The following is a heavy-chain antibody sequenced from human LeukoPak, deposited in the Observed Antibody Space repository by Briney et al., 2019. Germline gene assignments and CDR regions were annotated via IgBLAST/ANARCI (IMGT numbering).Heavy chain of an antibody. Sequence: AASVKVSCKASGYTFTGYYMHWVRQAPGQGLEWMGWINPNSGGTNYAQKFQGRVTMTRDTSISTAYMELSSLRSEDTAVYYCARDQTVAAPDYYYYYMDVWGKGTTVTVSS. CDR3: ARDQTVAAPDYYYYYMDV. CDR2: INPNSGGT. D-gene: IGHD6-6*01. V-gene: IGHV1-2*02. CDR1: GYTFTGYY. J-gene: IGHJ6*03.